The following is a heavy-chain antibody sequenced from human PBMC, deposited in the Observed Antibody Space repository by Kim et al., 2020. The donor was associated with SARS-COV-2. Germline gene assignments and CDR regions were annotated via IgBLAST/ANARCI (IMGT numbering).Heavy chain of an antibody. CDR3: ATGAVWGVNNWFYP. CDR2: FDPEDGET. Sequence: ASVKVSCKASGYTFTGLSMNWVRQAPGQGLEWMGGFDPEDGETIYAQKFQGRVTMTEDTSTDTAYMELRSLRSEDTAVYYCATGAVWGVNNWFYPWGVGTLGTLSS. D-gene: IGHD3-10*01. V-gene: IGHV1-24*01. J-gene: IGHJ5*02. CDR1: GYTFTGLS.